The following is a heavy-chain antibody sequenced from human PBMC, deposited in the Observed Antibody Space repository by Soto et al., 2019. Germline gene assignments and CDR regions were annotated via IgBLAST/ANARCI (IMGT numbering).Heavy chain of an antibody. CDR2: INSDGSST. V-gene: IGHV3-74*01. J-gene: IGHJ3*02. D-gene: IGHD2-2*01. CDR3: ARGQRYCSSTSCYVGAFDI. Sequence: EVQLVESGGGLVQPGGSLRLSCAASGFTFSSYWMHWVRQAPGKGLVWVSRINSDGSSTSYADSVKGRFTISRDNAKNTLYLQINSLRAEDTAVYYCARGQRYCSSTSCYVGAFDIWGQGTMVTVSS. CDR1: GFTFSSYW.